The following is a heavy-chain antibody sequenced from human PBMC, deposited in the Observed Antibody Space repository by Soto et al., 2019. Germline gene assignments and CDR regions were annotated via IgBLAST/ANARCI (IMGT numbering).Heavy chain of an antibody. J-gene: IGHJ5*02. Sequence: ASVKVSCKASGYTFTSYDINWVRQATGQGLEWMGWMNPNSGNTGYAQKFQGRVTMTRNTSISTAYMELSSLRSEDTAVYYCARGWDDVVVVAATSWFDPWGQGTLVTVSS. D-gene: IGHD2-15*01. CDR1: GYTFTSYD. CDR3: ARGWDDVVVVAATSWFDP. CDR2: MNPNSGNT. V-gene: IGHV1-8*01.